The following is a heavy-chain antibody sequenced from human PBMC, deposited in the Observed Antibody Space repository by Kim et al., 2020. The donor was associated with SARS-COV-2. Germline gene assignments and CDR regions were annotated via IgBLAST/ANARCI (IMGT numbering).Heavy chain of an antibody. CDR2: ISGYNGHT. CDR3: ARDRAAAAGTEDY. J-gene: IGHJ4*02. V-gene: IGHV1-18*01. CDR1: GYTFISYG. Sequence: ASVKVSCKASGYTFISYGISWARQAPGQGLEWMGWISGYNGHTNYAQKLQGRVTMTTDTSTSTAYMELRSLRSDDTAMYYCARDRAAAAGTEDYWGQGTLVTVSS. D-gene: IGHD6-13*01.